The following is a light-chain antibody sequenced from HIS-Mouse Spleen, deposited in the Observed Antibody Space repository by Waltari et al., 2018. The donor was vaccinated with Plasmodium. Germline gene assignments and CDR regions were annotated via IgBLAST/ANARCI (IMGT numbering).Light chain of an antibody. CDR3: LQRSNWPRVLT. CDR2: DAS. Sequence: EIVLTQSPATLSLSPGERATLSCRASQSVSSYLAWYQQKPGQAPRLLIYDASNRATGIPARFSGSGYGTDFTLTISSLEPEDFAVYYCLQRSNWPRVLTFGGGTKVEIK. V-gene: IGKV3-11*01. J-gene: IGKJ4*01. CDR1: QSVSSY.